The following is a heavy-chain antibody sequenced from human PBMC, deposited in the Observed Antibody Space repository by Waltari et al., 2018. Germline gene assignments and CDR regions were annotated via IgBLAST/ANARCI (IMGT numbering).Heavy chain of an antibody. CDR1: GCTFSSYA. CDR2: ISYDGSNK. CDR3: ARPTMIVVAMPPDY. D-gene: IGHD3-22*01. J-gene: IGHJ4*01. V-gene: IGHV3-30*01. Sequence: VQLVESGGGLVKPGGSLRLSCAASGCTFSSYAMHWVRQAPGKGLEWVAVISYDGSNKYDADSVKCRFTISRDNSKNTLYLQMNSLRAEDTAVYYCARPTMIVVAMPPDYWGHGPLVTVSS.